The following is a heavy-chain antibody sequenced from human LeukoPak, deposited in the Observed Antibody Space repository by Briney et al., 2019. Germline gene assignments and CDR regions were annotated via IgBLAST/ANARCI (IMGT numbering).Heavy chain of an antibody. Sequence: GGSLRLSCAASGITFSSCGMNWVRQPPGKGLEWLSYISDSGGMIFYADSVKGRFTISRDNARNSLYLQMNSLRAEDTAIYYCVRNGNLIAVGFDYWGQGTLVTVSS. V-gene: IGHV3-48*03. CDR2: ISDSGGMI. J-gene: IGHJ4*02. CDR3: VRNGNLIAVGFDY. CDR1: GITFSSCG. D-gene: IGHD6-19*01.